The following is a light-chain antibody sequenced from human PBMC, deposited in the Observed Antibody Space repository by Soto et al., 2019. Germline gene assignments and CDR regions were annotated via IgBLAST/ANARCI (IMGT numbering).Light chain of an antibody. V-gene: IGKV1-5*03. CDR2: KAS. CDR3: QQYNRV. Sequence: IQMTQSPSTLSASVGDRVTITCRASQSIGTWMAWYQQKPGKAPKVLIYKASSFESGVPSRFSGSGSGTEFSLTISSLQPDDFATSYCQQYNRVFGKGTKVEIK. CDR1: QSIGTW. J-gene: IGKJ1*01.